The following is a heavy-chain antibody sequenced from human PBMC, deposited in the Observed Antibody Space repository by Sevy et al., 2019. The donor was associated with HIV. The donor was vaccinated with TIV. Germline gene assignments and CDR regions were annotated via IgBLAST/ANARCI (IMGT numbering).Heavy chain of an antibody. CDR1: GFTFSSYE. Sequence: GGSLRLSCAASGFTFSSYEMNWVRQAPGKGLEWISYITLSGSSMYYEDSVKGRFTISRDNAKNSLYLQMNSLGAEDTAVYYCARDRQGITVAGTAIDYWGQGTLVTVSS. D-gene: IGHD6-19*01. CDR3: ARDRQGITVAGTAIDY. CDR2: ITLSGSSM. J-gene: IGHJ4*02. V-gene: IGHV3-48*03.